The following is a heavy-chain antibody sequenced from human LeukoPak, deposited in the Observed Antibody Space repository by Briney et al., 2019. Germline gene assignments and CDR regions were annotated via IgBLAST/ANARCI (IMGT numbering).Heavy chain of an antibody. CDR1: GGSISHEY. CDR3: ARDDVGAIAVGAFDT. Sequence: PSETLSLTCTVSGGSISHEYWSWIRQPAGKGLEWIGRIYTSGSTNYNPSLKSRVTMSVDTSKNQFSLKLSSVTAADTAVYYCARDDVGAIAVGAFDTWGQGTMVTVSS. J-gene: IGHJ3*02. CDR2: IYTSGST. V-gene: IGHV4-4*07. D-gene: IGHD1-26*01.